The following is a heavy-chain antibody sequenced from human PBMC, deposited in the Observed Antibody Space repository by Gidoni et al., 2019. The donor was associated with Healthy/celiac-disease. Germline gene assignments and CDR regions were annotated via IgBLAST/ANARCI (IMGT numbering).Heavy chain of an antibody. Sequence: QVQLVQSGAEVKKPGASVKVSCKVSGYTLTELSMHWVRQAPGKGLEWMGGFDPEDGETIYAQKFQGRVTMTEDTSTDTAYMELSSLRSEDTAVYYCATDRNHLYDILTGYVSGFDYWGQGTLVTVSS. V-gene: IGHV1-24*01. CDR1: GYTLTELS. CDR3: ATDRNHLYDILTGYVSGFDY. CDR2: FDPEDGET. J-gene: IGHJ4*02. D-gene: IGHD3-9*01.